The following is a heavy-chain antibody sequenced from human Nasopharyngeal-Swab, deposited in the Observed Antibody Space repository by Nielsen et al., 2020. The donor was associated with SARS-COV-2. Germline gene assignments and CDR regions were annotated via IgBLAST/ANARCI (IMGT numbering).Heavy chain of an antibody. D-gene: IGHD3-22*01. V-gene: IGHV1-3*01. J-gene: IGHJ4*02. CDR2: INAGNGNT. CDR1: GYTFTSYA. CDR3: ARSTYYYDSSGYPFDY. Sequence: ASVKVSCKASGYTFTSYAMHWVRQAPGQRLEWMGWINAGNGNTKYSQKFQGRVTITRDTSASTAYMELSSLRSEDTAVYYCARSTYYYDSSGYPFDYWGQGTLVTVSS.